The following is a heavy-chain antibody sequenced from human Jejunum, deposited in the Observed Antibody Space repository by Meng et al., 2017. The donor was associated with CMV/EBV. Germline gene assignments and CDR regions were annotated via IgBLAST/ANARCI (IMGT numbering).Heavy chain of an antibody. J-gene: IGHJ4*02. CDR2: IRSKTDGGTV. V-gene: IGHV3-15*01. CDR3: ANLGPTPYFDS. D-gene: IGHD3-16*01. Sequence: VQLVESGGVLVKPGGYLRISSAASGFTFSTAWLSWVRQAPGKGLEWVGRIRSKTDGGTVDYAAPVKGRFTISRDDSKTTLYLEMISLNTEDTGVYYCANLGPTPYFDSWGQGTLVTVSS. CDR1: GFTFSTAW.